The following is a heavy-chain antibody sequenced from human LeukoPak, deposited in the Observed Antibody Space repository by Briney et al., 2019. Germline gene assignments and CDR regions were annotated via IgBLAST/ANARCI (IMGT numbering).Heavy chain of an antibody. CDR3: ARDRSEDSGYRSYFDY. D-gene: IGHD5-12*01. Sequence: GGSLRLSCAASGFTFSSYSMNWVRQAPGKGLEWVSSISSSSSYIYYADSVKGRFTISRDNAKSSLYLQMNSLRAEDTAVYYCARDRSEDSGYRSYFDYWGQGTLVTVSS. CDR1: GFTFSSYS. V-gene: IGHV3-21*01. J-gene: IGHJ4*02. CDR2: ISSSSSYI.